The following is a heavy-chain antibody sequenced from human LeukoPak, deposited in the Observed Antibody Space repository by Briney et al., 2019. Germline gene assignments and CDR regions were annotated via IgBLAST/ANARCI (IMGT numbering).Heavy chain of an antibody. CDR3: ARKRAANHRSTNFDY. D-gene: IGHD2/OR15-2a*01. CDR2: INHSGST. V-gene: IGHV4-34*01. CDR1: GGSFSGYY. Sequence: SETLSLTCAVYGGSFSGYYWSWIRQPPGKGLEWIGEINHSGSTNYNPSLKSRVTISVDASKNQFSLKLSSVTAADTAVYYCARKRAANHRSTNFDYWGQGTLVTVSS. J-gene: IGHJ4*02.